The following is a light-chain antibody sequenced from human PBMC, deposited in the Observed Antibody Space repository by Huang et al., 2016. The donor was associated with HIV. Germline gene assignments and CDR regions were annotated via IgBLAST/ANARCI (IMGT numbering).Light chain of an antibody. CDR1: QSIGTY. CDR2: GSS. J-gene: IGKJ2*01. CDR3: QQTYGTPYT. Sequence: DIQMTQSPSSLSASVGDRVTITCRASQSIGTYLNCYQHKPGEVPKVLSYGSSSLQSGVPSRFSGSGSGTDFTLTISSLQPEDFATYYCQQTYGTPYTFGQGTRL. V-gene: IGKV1-39*01.